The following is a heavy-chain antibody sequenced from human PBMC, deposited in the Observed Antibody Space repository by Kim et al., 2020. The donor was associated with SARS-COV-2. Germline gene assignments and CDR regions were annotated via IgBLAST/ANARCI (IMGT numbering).Heavy chain of an antibody. Sequence: GGSLRLSCAASGFTFSNYAMSWVRQAAGKGLEWVAAISGSGGSTYYADSVKGRFTISRDDSKNTLYLQMNSLRAEDTAVYYCAKSPQLYHFYGMDVWGQGTTVTVSS. CDR3: AKSPQLYHFYGMDV. CDR2: ISGSGGST. J-gene: IGHJ6*02. V-gene: IGHV3-23*01. CDR1: GFTFSNYA.